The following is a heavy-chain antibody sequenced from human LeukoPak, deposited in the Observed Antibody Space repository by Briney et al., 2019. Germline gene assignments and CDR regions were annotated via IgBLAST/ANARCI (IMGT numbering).Heavy chain of an antibody. V-gene: IGHV3-7*01. J-gene: IGHJ4*02. CDR2: IKQDGSEK. Sequence: GGSLRLSCAASGFTFSSYWMSWVRQAPGKGLEWVANIKQDGSEKYYVDSVKGRFTISRDNAKNSLYLQMNSLRAEDTAVYYCARWHSSSSGWYFDYWGQGTLVTVSS. D-gene: IGHD6-19*01. CDR3: ARWHSSSSGWYFDY. CDR1: GFTFSSYW.